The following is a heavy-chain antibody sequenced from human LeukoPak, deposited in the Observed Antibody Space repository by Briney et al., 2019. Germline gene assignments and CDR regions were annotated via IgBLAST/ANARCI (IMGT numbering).Heavy chain of an antibody. CDR3: ARAIEYTSSLPYFDY. CDR1: GYTFTSYY. V-gene: IGHV1-2*02. J-gene: IGHJ4*02. CDR2: INPNSGGT. D-gene: IGHD6-6*01. Sequence: GASVKVSCKASGYTFTSYYMHWVRQAPGQGLEWMGWINPNSGGTNYAQMFQGRVTMTRDTSISTAYMELSRLRSDDTAVFYCARAIEYTSSLPYFDYWGQGTLVTVSS.